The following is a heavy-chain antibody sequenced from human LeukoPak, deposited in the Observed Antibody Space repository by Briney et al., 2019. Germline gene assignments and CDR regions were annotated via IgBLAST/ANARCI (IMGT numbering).Heavy chain of an antibody. CDR2: IKQDGSEK. D-gene: IGHD3-10*01. V-gene: IGHV3-7*01. CDR1: GFTFRSYW. CDR3: ARDMGDY. J-gene: IGHJ4*02. Sequence: SGGSLRLSCADSGFTFRSYWMSWVRQAPRKGLEWVANIKQDGSEKYYVDSVKGRFTISRDNAKNSLYLQMNSLRAEDTAVYYCARDMGDYWGQGTLVTVSS.